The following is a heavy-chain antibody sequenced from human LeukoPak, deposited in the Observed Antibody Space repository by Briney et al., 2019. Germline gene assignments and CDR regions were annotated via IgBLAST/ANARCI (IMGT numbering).Heavy chain of an antibody. J-gene: IGHJ4*02. CDR3: AKDRTGIALAGMFFDV. CDR1: GFTFSSYS. Sequence: GGSLRLSCAASGFTFSSYSMNWVRQAPGKGLEWVSYISSSSSTIYYADSVKGRFTISRDNAKNSLYLQMNSLRAEDTAVYYCAKDRTGIALAGMFFDVWGQGTLVTVSS. V-gene: IGHV3-48*04. CDR2: ISSSSSTI. D-gene: IGHD6-19*01.